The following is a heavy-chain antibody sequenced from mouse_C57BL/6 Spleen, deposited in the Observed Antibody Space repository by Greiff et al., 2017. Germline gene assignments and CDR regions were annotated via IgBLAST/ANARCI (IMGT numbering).Heavy chain of an antibody. D-gene: IGHD2-3*01. Sequence: QVQLQQSGPELVKPGASVKLSCKASGYTFTSYDINWVKQRPGQGLEWIGWIYPRDGSTKYNEKFKGKATLTVDTSSSTAYMELHSLTSEDSAVYFCASGWVYYAMDYWGQGTSVTVSS. CDR3: ASGWVYYAMDY. V-gene: IGHV1-85*01. CDR1: GYTFTSYD. CDR2: IYPRDGST. J-gene: IGHJ4*01.